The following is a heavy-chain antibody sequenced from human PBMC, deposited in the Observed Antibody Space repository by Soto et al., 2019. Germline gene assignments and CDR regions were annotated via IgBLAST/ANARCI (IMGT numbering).Heavy chain of an antibody. J-gene: IGHJ6*02. CDR2: IIPVFGTP. CDR1: GGSFSNYG. V-gene: IGHV1-69*12. CDR3: ARGDATKIIVTTYYGLDV. D-gene: IGHD3-22*01. Sequence: QVQVMQSGAEVKKPGSSVKVSCKASGGSFSNYGISWVRQAPGQGLEWMGGIIPVFGTPHYAQKFQDRVTXXAXQSTSTVYMEVSSLTSEDTAVYYCARGDATKIIVTTYYGLDVWGQGTTVTVSS.